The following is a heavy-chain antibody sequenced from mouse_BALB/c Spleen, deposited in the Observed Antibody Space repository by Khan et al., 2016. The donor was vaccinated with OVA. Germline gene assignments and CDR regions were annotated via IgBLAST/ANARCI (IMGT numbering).Heavy chain of an antibody. Sequence: EVQLQESGPGLVKPSQTVSLTCTVTGISITSGNYRWSWIRQFPGNKLDWIGNTYYSGTVTYNPFPTNRTTTTRDTSKNQFFPEMKSLTAEDTAENDCAHDYSSLCWFFDDWGAGTTVTVSS. CDR3: AHDYSSLCWFFDD. CDR2: TYYSGTV. D-gene: IGHD6-2*01. V-gene: IGHV3-5*02. J-gene: IGHJ1*01. CDR1: GISITSGNYR.